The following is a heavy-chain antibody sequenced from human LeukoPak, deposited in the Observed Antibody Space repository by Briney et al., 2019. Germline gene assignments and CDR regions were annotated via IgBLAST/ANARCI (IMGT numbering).Heavy chain of an antibody. V-gene: IGHV4-30-2*01. CDR3: ARGNRGILWFGELSRRQNWFDP. J-gene: IGHJ5*02. Sequence: SETLSPTCAVSGGSISSGGYSWSWIRQPPGKGLEWIGYLYHSGSTYYNPSLKSRVTISVDRSKNQFSLKLSSVTAADTAVYYCARGNRGILWFGELSRRQNWFDPWGQGTLVTVSS. CDR1: GGSISSGGYS. CDR2: LYHSGST. D-gene: IGHD3-10*01.